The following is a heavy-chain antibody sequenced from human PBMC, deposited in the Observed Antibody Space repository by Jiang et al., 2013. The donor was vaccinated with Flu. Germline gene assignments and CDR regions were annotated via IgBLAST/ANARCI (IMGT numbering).Heavy chain of an antibody. D-gene: IGHD2-21*01. V-gene: IGHV3-23*04. J-gene: IGHJ6*02. CDR2: ITAGRGGNT. CDR1: GFQFTNAL. Sequence: VQLVESGGVVVQPGGSLRLSCSASGFQFTNALMNWVRQAPGKGLEWVSHITAGRGGNTYYAASVKGRFTISRDNANDTLFLQMTSLRVEDTATYYCATGLRVIDQRGGLDVWGQGAPVIVSS. CDR3: ATGLRVIDQRGGLDV.